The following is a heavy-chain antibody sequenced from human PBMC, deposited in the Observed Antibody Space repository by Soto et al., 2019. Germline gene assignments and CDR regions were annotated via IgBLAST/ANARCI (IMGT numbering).Heavy chain of an antibody. V-gene: IGHV3-23*01. Sequence: PGGSLRLSCAASGFTFSSYAMSWVRQAPGKGLEWVSAISGRGGSTYYADSVKGRFTISRDNSKNTLYLQMNSLRAEDTAVYYCAKDLSDDFWSRGPWTGAFDIWGQGTMVTVSS. J-gene: IGHJ3*02. CDR2: ISGRGGST. D-gene: IGHD3-3*01. CDR3: AKDLSDDFWSRGPWTGAFDI. CDR1: GFTFSSYA.